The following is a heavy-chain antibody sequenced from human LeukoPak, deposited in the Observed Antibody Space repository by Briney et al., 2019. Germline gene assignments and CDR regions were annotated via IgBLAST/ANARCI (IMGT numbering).Heavy chain of an antibody. CDR2: IKFDGSNI. Sequence: PGGSLRLSCAASGFTFGSYAMHWVRQAPVKGLEWVAVIKFDGSNIHYADSVRGRFTISRDNSKNTLYLQINSLRAEDTAIYYCVREKSTGDYRTSDYWGQRTLVTVPS. D-gene: IGHD3-9*01. J-gene: IGHJ4*02. CDR3: VREKSTGDYRTSDY. CDR1: GFTFGSYA. V-gene: IGHV3-30*04.